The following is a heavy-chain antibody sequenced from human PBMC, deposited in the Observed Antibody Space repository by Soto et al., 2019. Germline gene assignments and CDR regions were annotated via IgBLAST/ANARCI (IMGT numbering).Heavy chain of an antibody. V-gene: IGHV3-30-3*01. J-gene: IGHJ4*02. Sequence: QVQLVESGGGVVQPGRSLRLSCAASGFNFSSYAMQWVRQAPGKGLEWVAIMSYNGSNRFYADSVKGRFTISRDNSKNTLYLQMNSLRSEDTAVYYCARPTTQIPFDYWGQGTLVTVSS. D-gene: IGHD1-1*01. CDR1: GFNFSSYA. CDR3: ARPTTQIPFDY. CDR2: MSYNGSNR.